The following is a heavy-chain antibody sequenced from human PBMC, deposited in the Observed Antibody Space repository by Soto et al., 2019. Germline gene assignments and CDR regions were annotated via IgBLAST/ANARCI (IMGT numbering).Heavy chain of an antibody. CDR3: TRDEEVAATLDYYYGMEV. CDR1: GFTFGDYA. Sequence: GGSLRLSCTASGFTFGDYAMSWFRQAPGKGLEWVGFIRSKAYGGTTEYAASVKGRFTISRDDSNNIAYLQMNSLKTEDTAVYYCTRDEEVAATLDYYYGMEVWGQGTTVTVS. CDR2: IRSKAYGGTT. V-gene: IGHV3-49*03. D-gene: IGHD2-15*01. J-gene: IGHJ6*02.